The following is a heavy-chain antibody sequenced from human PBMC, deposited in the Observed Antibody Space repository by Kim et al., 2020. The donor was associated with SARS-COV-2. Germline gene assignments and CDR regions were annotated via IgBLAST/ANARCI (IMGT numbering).Heavy chain of an antibody. CDR1: GFTFSSYT. CDR3: ARDLVRRGGMDV. D-gene: IGHD2-15*01. Sequence: GGSLRLSCAASGFTFSSYTMSWVRQAPGKGLEWVSSIRSSNNYIYYSDSVKGRFTISRDNAKNSLYLQVNSLRAEDTAVYYCARDLVRRGGMDVWGLGTPVTVSS. J-gene: IGHJ6*02. V-gene: IGHV3-21*06. CDR2: IRSSNNYI.